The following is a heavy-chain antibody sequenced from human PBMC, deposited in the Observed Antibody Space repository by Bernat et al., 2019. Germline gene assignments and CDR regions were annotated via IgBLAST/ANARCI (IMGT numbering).Heavy chain of an antibody. CDR2: INGDGVRT. Sequence: EVQLVESGGGLVQPGGSLRVSCAASGFSFSSYWMHWVRQAPGEGLVWVSCINGDGVRTRDADSVKGRFTISRDNAKNTLYLQMNSLRDDDTAVYYCARGSASAWTDDSFDIWGQGTVVTVSS. D-gene: IGHD6-19*01. V-gene: IGHV3-74*01. CDR3: ARGSASAWTDDSFDI. J-gene: IGHJ3*02. CDR1: GFSFSSYW.